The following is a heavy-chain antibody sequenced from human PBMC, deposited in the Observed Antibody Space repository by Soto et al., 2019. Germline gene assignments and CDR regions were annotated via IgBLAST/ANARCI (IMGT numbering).Heavy chain of an antibody. D-gene: IGHD6-19*01. CDR3: TRAGYGYSGGWACPGDY. J-gene: IGHJ4*02. CDR2: ISHDGRNT. Sequence: QVQLVESGGGVVQPGRSLRLSCAASGFIFSSYAMHWVRQAPGKGLEWVAVISHDGRNTYYADSVKGRFTISRDNSKNTVFVQMNSVRDEDTAVYYCTRAGYGYSGGWACPGDYWGQRTLVTVSS. V-gene: IGHV3-30*04. CDR1: GFIFSSYA.